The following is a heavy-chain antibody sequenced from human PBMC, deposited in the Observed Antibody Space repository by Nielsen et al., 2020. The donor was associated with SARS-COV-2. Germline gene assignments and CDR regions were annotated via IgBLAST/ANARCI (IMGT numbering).Heavy chain of an antibody. D-gene: IGHD5-12*01. J-gene: IGHJ4*02. V-gene: IGHV2-70*01. CDR2: IDWDDET. CDR1: GFSLTTSKMC. Sequence: SSPTLVKPTQTLTLTCSFSGFSLTTSKMCVSWIRQPPGKALEWLALIDWDDETLYSTSLKTRLTISKDTSKSQVVLTMTNMDPVDTATYYCARTSATGYSDFWGQGALVTVS. CDR3: ARTSATGYSDF.